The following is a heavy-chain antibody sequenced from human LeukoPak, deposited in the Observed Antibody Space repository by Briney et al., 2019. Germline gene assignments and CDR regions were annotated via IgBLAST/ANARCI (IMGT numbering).Heavy chain of an antibody. V-gene: IGHV3-33*01. Sequence: PGRSLRLSCAASGFTFSSYGMHWVRQAPGKGLERVAVIWYDGSNKYYADSVKGRFTISRDNSKNTLYLQMNSLRAEDTAVYYCARDSYYYDSSGYYYVNYYMDVWGKGTTVTVSS. CDR3: ARDSYYYDSSGYYYVNYYMDV. CDR1: GFTFSSYG. D-gene: IGHD3-22*01. CDR2: IWYDGSNK. J-gene: IGHJ6*03.